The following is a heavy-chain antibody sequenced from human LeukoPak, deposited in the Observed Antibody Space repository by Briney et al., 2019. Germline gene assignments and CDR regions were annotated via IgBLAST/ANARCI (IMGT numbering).Heavy chain of an antibody. D-gene: IGHD4-23*01. J-gene: IGHJ4*02. Sequence: GGSLRLSCAASGFTFGSYAMSWVRQAPGKGLEYVSAISSNGGSAYYADSVKGRFTISRDNSKNTLYLQMGSLRAEDMAVYYCARGGATVVTPFDYWGQGTLVTVSS. CDR1: GFTFGSYA. CDR2: ISSNGGSA. V-gene: IGHV3-64*02. CDR3: ARGGATVVTPFDY.